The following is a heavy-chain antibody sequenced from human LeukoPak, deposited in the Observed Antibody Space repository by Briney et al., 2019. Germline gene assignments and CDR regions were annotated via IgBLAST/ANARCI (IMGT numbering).Heavy chain of an antibody. J-gene: IGHJ4*02. D-gene: IGHD5-12*01. CDR2: IYPGDPDT. V-gene: IGHV5-51*01. CDR3: ASRSNSGYEFFDY. CDR1: GHSFSSYW. Sequence: GESLKISCKGSGHSFSSYWIGWVRQMPGKGLEWMGIIYPGDPDTRYNPSFQGQVTISADKSISTAYLQWSSLKASDTAMYYCASRSNSGYEFFDYWGQGTLVTVSS.